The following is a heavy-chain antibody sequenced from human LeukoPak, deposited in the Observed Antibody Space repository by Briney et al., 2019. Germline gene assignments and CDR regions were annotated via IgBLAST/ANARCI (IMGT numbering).Heavy chain of an antibody. D-gene: IGHD2-15*01. CDR3: ARDSCSGGGCHFWYFDL. V-gene: IGHV1-69*06. Sequence: SVKVSCKASGGTFSSYAISWVRQAPGQGLEWMGGIIPIFGTANYAQKFQGRVTITADKSTSTAYMELSSLRSEDTAVYYCARDSCSGGGCHFWYFDLWGRGTLVTVSS. CDR2: IIPIFGTA. J-gene: IGHJ2*01. CDR1: GGTFSSYA.